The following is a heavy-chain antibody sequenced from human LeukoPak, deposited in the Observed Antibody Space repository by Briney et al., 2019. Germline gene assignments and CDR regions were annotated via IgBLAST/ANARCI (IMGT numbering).Heavy chain of an antibody. V-gene: IGHV3-7*01. CDR2: IKTDGSQI. Sequence: GGSLRLSCVASGFTFSSYWMTWVRQAPGKGLEGVANIKTDGSQIYYVDSVKGRFTISRDNAKNSLYLQMNNLRAEDTAVYYCARDLTSSYTPGSSVWGQGTLVTVSS. CDR3: ARDLTSSYTPGSSV. J-gene: IGHJ4*02. CDR1: GFTFSSYW. D-gene: IGHD3-10*01.